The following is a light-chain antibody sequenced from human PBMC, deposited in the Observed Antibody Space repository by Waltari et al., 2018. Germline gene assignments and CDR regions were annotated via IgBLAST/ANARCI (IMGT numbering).Light chain of an antibody. Sequence: DIQLTQSPSSLAASVGDRVTLTCRASQDIGGYLNWYQQQPGKAHKLLSYKTSILNTGVPSRFSGGASRTDYTLTITNLQPEDIATYYCQYYDNLPIFSFGPGTKVEIK. J-gene: IGKJ2*01. CDR1: QDIGGY. CDR2: KTS. CDR3: QYYDNLPIFS. V-gene: IGKV1-33*01.